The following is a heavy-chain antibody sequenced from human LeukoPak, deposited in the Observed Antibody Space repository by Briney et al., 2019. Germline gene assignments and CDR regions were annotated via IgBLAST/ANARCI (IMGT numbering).Heavy chain of an antibody. CDR2: IDSGGNT. CDR1: GFTVSNFY. D-gene: IGHD5-18*01. CDR3: ARGYSYGEGVDY. J-gene: IGHJ4*02. Sequence: GGSQRLSCAASGFTVSNFYMGWARHAPGRGRECVSVIDSGGNTDYADSVKGRFTISRDNSKNTLYLQMNSLRAEDTAVYYCARGYSYGEGVDYWGQGTLVTVSS. V-gene: IGHV3-53*05.